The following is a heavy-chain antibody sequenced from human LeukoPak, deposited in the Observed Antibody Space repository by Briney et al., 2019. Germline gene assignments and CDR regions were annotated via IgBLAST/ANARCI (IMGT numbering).Heavy chain of an antibody. CDR1: GDTVSSKTTA. CDR2: TYYRSKWYN. V-gene: IGHV6-1*01. J-gene: IGHJ4*02. CDR3: ARETTASGSPFDY. Sequence: SQTLSLTCAISGDTVSSKTTAWNWIRQSPSRGLEWLGRTYYRSKWYNDYALSVKSRITINPDTSKNQFSLQLNSVAPEDTAVYYCARETTASGSPFDYWGQGTLVTVSS. D-gene: IGHD6-19*01.